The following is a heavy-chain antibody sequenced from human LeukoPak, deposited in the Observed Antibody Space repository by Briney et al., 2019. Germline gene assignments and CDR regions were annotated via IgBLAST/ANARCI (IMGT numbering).Heavy chain of an antibody. J-gene: IGHJ4*02. CDR2: ISSGSGTM. CDR1: GFTFSNYI. D-gene: IGHD5-18*01. CDR3: ARAVLGYSWVYDY. V-gene: IGHV3-48*02. Sequence: GGSLRLSCAASGFTFSNYIMTWGRQAPGRGLEWVSYISSGSGTMYYADSVKGRFTISRDNAKKSLYLQMNSLRDEDTAVYYCARAVLGYSWVYDYWGQGTLVTVSS.